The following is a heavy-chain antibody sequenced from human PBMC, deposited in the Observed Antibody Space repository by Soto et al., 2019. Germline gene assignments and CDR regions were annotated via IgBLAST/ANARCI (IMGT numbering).Heavy chain of an antibody. J-gene: IGHJ6*03. CDR1: GYTFTSYD. D-gene: IGHD3-10*01. V-gene: IGHV1-8*01. CDR3: ARGQGSGSYFYYYYYMDV. CDR2: MNPNSGNT. Sequence: SVKVSCKASGYTFTSYDINWVRQATGQGLEWMGWMNPNSGNTGYAQKFQGRVTMTRNTSISTAYMELSSLRSEDTALYYCARGQGSGSYFYYYYYMDVWGKGTTVTVSS.